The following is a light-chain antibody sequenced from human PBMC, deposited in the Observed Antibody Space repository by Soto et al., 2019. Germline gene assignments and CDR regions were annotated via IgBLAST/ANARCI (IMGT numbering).Light chain of an antibody. V-gene: IGKV3-11*01. CDR3: QHRSNLPLP. CDR1: QSVSSY. J-gene: IGKJ4*01. CDR2: DAS. Sequence: VLTQSTATLSLSPGERATLSCRASQSVSSYLAWYQQKPGQAPRLLIYDASNRATGIPARFSGSGSGTDFTLTITSLEPEDFAVYYCQHRSNLPLPSGGRSMADIK.